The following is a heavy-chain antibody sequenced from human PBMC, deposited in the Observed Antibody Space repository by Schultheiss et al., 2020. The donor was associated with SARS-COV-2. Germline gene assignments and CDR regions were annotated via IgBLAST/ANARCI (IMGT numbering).Heavy chain of an antibody. J-gene: IGHJ6*03. V-gene: IGHV3-NL1*01. CDR3: ARARPDYDFWSGYTPYYMDV. CDR1: GFTFSSYA. CDR2: IYSGGST. D-gene: IGHD3-3*01. Sequence: GESLKISCAASGFTFSSYAMHWVRQAPGKGLEWVSVIYSGGSTYYADSVKGRFTISRDNSKNTLYLQMNSLRAEDTAVYYCARARPDYDFWSGYTPYYMDVWGKGTTVTVSS.